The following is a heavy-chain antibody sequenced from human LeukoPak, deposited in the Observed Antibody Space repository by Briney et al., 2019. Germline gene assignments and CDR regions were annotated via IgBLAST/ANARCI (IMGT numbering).Heavy chain of an antibody. V-gene: IGHV3-7*01. D-gene: IGHD2/OR15-2a*01. CDR2: INGDGSES. J-gene: IGHJ3*02. CDR3: ARKGGIYCNDGCFHDAFDI. CDR1: GFMFNNYW. Sequence: GGSLRLSCAASGFMFNNYWMNWVRQAPGKGLEWVANINGDGSESHSVDSVEGRFTISRDNAKNPLYLQMNSLRGEDTAVYYCARKGGIYCNDGCFHDAFDIWGQGTTVTVSS.